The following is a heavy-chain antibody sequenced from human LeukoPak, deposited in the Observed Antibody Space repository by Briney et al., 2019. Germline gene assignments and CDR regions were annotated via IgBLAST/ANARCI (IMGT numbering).Heavy chain of an antibody. Sequence: GGSLTLSCSASGLHFSSYAMGWLRQVPRKGLEWVSAISATGGTTYYADSVKGRFTISRDNSKNTLYLRMRSLRAEDSAVYYCAKNRYTYGFGLDYWGQGTPLTVSS. CDR3: AKNRYTYGFGLDY. J-gene: IGHJ4*02. D-gene: IGHD5-18*01. CDR2: ISATGGTT. CDR1: GLHFSSYA. V-gene: IGHV3-23*01.